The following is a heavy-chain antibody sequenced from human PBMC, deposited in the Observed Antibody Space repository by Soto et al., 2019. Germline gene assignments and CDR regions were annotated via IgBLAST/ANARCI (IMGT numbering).Heavy chain of an antibody. CDR3: ARDRLQGSFRAFWGDYYYYGMDV. D-gene: IGHD3-16*01. J-gene: IGHJ6*02. CDR1: GFTFSSYA. CDR2: ISSDGSNK. V-gene: IGHV3-30-3*01. Sequence: QVQLVESGGGVVQPGRSLRLSCAASGFTFSSYAMHWVRQAPGKGLEWVAVISSDGSNKYYADSVKGRFTISRDNSKNTLYLQMNSLRAEDTAVYYCARDRLQGSFRAFWGDYYYYGMDVWGQGTTVTVSS.